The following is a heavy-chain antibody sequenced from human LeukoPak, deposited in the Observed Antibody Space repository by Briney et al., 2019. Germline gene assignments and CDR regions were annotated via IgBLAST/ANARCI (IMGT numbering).Heavy chain of an antibody. CDR3: ARDAVRDGYNYAFDI. CDR1: GFTVSSNY. CDR2: IYSGGST. J-gene: IGHJ3*02. D-gene: IGHD5-24*01. Sequence: PGGSLRLSCAASGFTVSSNYMSWVRQAPGKGLEWVSVIYSGGSTYYADSVKGRFTISRDNSKNTLYLQMNSLRAEDTAVYYCARDAVRDGYNYAFDIWGQGTMVTVSS. V-gene: IGHV3-53*01.